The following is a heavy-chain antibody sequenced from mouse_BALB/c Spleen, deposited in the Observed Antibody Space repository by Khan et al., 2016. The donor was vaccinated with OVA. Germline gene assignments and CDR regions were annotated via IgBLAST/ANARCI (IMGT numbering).Heavy chain of an antibody. J-gene: IGHJ2*01. Sequence: EVKLVESGPELVKPGASVKIPCKASGYTFTDYNMDWVKQSHGKSLEWIGDITPNNGGTIYNQRFKGKATLTVDKSSSTAYMELRSLTAEDTAVYYCTRGGNGSPFDYWGQGTTLTVSS. V-gene: IGHV1-18*01. CDR1: GYTFTDYN. CDR2: ITPNNGGT. D-gene: IGHD1-1*01. CDR3: TRGGNGSPFDY.